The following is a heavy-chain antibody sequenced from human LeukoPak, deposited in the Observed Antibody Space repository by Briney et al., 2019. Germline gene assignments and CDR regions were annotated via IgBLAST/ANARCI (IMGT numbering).Heavy chain of an antibody. Sequence: ASVKVSCKASGYTFTGYYMHWVRQAPGQGLGWMGWINPNSGGTNYAQKFQGRVTMTRDTSISTAYMELSRLRSDDTAVYYCARGQWLVRGGYYYGMDVWGQGTTVTVSS. V-gene: IGHV1-2*02. CDR1: GYTFTGYY. CDR3: ARGQWLVRGGYYYGMDV. J-gene: IGHJ6*02. CDR2: INPNSGGT. D-gene: IGHD6-19*01.